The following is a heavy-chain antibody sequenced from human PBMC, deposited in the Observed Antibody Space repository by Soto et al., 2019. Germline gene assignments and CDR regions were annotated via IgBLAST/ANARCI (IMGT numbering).Heavy chain of an antibody. CDR1: GFSFSTYG. Sequence: DVQLLGTGGGLAQRGGSLRLSCAASGFSFSTYGMTWVRQAPGKGLEWVSYGGSGGRTYYADSVKGRFTISRDNSKNTLYLQMNSPRAEDTAVYYCVKFRGRASHSSDMDVWGNGTTVTVSS. CDR2: YGGSGGRT. D-gene: IGHD2-15*01. V-gene: IGHV3-23*01. J-gene: IGHJ6*03. CDR3: VKFRGRASHSSDMDV.